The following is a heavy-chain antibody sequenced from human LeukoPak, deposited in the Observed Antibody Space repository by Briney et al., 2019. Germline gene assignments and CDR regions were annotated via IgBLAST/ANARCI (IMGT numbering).Heavy chain of an antibody. D-gene: IGHD3-22*01. CDR1: GFTFSSYA. V-gene: IGHV3-23*01. CDR2: ISGSGGST. Sequence: QPGGSLRLSCAASGFTFSSYAMSWVRQAPGKGLEWVSAISGSGGSTYYADSVKGRFTISRDNSKNTLYLQMNSLRAEDTAVYYCAKDLRYYYDSSGYSDYWGQGTLVTVSS. CDR3: AKDLRYYYDSSGYSDY. J-gene: IGHJ4*02.